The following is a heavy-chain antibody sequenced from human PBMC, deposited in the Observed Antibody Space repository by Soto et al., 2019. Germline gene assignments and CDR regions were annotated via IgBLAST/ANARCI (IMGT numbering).Heavy chain of an antibody. CDR1: GYTFTSYG. CDR2: ISAYNGNT. V-gene: IGHV1-18*01. Sequence: ASVNVSCKASGYTFTSYGISWVRQAPGQGLEWMGWISAYNGNTNYAQKLQGRVTMTTETSTSTAYMELRSLRSDDTAVYYCARGADYYDSSGNDYWGQGTLVTVSS. CDR3: ARGADYYDSSGNDY. D-gene: IGHD3-22*01. J-gene: IGHJ4*02.